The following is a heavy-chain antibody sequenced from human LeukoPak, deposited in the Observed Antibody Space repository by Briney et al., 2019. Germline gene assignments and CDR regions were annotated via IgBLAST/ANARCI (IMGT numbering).Heavy chain of an antibody. CDR1: GGSIGSYY. Sequence: SETLSLTCTVSGGSIGSYYWSWIRQPPGKGLEWIGYIYDSGSTNYNPSLKSRVTISVDTSKNQFSLKLNSVTAADTAVYYCARDRVSVTTGRYYFDYWGQGTLVTVSS. J-gene: IGHJ4*02. CDR3: ARDRVSVTTGRYYFDY. V-gene: IGHV4-59*12. D-gene: IGHD4-17*01. CDR2: IYDSGST.